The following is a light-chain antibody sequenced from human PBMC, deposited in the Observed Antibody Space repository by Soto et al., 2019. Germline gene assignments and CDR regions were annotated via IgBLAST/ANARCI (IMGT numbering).Light chain of an antibody. Sequence: QAVVTQPPSVSAAPGQKVTISCSGSSSNIGSNYVSWYQQVPGTAPKLLIYENDKRPSGIPDRFSGSKSGTSATLGVTGLQIGDEADYYCGTWDSSLSAHVFATGTKVTVL. V-gene: IGLV1-51*02. CDR2: END. CDR3: GTWDSSLSAHV. J-gene: IGLJ1*01. CDR1: SSNIGSNY.